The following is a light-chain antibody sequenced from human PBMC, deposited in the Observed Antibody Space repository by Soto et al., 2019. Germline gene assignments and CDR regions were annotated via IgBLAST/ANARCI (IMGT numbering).Light chain of an antibody. Sequence: EIVLTQSPGTLSLSPGERATLSCRASQSVSSSYLAWNQQKPGQAPRLLISGASSRATGIPDRFSGSGSGTDFTLTISRLEPEDFAVYYCQQYGSSPYTFGLGTKLQIK. V-gene: IGKV3-20*01. CDR1: QSVSSSY. CDR3: QQYGSSPYT. J-gene: IGKJ2*01. CDR2: GAS.